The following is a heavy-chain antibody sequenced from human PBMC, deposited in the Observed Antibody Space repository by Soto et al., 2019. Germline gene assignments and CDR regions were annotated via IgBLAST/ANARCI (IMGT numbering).Heavy chain of an antibody. CDR1: GFAFNTYG. Sequence: PGGSLRLSCTVSGFAFNTYGINWVRQAPGKGLEWVSSISKSDYTYYSYSVKGRFTISRDNAKNSVSLQMNTLRVEDTAVYYCAREDSIIIPAVSDFWGQGTLVTVSS. D-gene: IGHD2-2*01. CDR2: ISKSDYT. V-gene: IGHV3-21*01. J-gene: IGHJ4*02. CDR3: AREDSIIIPAVSDF.